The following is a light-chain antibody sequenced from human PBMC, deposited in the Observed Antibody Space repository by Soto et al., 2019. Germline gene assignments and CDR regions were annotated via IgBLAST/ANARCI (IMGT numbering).Light chain of an antibody. V-gene: IGKV1-39*01. CDR1: QTISTY. Sequence: DIQMTQSPSSLSASVGDRVTITCRASQTISTYLNWYQQKPGKAPRLLIYDASSLLSGVPSRFSGSGSGTDFTLTITRLEPDDSAVYYCQQHGISHITFGQGTRLEIK. J-gene: IGKJ5*01. CDR2: DAS. CDR3: QQHGISHIT.